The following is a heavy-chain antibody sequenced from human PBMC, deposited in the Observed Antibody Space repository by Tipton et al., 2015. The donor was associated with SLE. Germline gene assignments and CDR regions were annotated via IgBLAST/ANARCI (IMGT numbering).Heavy chain of an antibody. CDR1: GYTFSNYW. V-gene: IGHV5-10-1*01. D-gene: IGHD7-27*01. CDR3: ASDLDGDRDAFKI. J-gene: IGHJ3*02. Sequence: QLVQSGAEVKKPGESLRISCQFSGYTFSNYWITWVRQIPGKGLEWMGNIDPTDSYTNYGPSFQGHVTISADNSINTAYLHWSSLNASDTDMYYCASDLDGDRDAFKIWGQGTMVTVSS. CDR2: IDPTDSYT.